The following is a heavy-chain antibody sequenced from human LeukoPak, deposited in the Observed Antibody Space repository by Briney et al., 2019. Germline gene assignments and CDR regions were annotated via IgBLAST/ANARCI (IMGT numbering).Heavy chain of an antibody. CDR2: INRSGST. Sequence: SETLSLTCAVYGGSFSGYYWNWIRQPPGKGLEWIGEINRSGSTKYNPSLKSRVTISVDTSKNQFSLKMSSVTAADTAVYYCARGSGWSTSWGQGTLVTVSS. J-gene: IGHJ4*02. D-gene: IGHD6-19*01. CDR3: ARGSGWSTS. V-gene: IGHV4-34*01. CDR1: GGSFSGYY.